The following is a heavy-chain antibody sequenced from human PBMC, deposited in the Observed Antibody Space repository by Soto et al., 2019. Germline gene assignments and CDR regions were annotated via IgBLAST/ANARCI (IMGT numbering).Heavy chain of an antibody. V-gene: IGHV3-30-3*01. Sequence: GGSLRLSCAASGFTFNLFTFHWVRQAPGRGLEWVAVVSHVDDNKYYADSVRGRFTISRDSAKNSMYLQMNSLTVEDTAIYYCARDPADRGDYFDYWGQGTLVTVSS. CDR2: VSHVDDNK. CDR1: GFTFNLFT. J-gene: IGHJ4*02. CDR3: ARDPADRGDYFDY. D-gene: IGHD3-10*01.